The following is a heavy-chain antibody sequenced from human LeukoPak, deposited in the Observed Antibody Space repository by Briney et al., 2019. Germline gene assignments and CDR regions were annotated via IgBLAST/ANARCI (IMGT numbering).Heavy chain of an antibody. D-gene: IGHD3-10*02. J-gene: IGHJ4*02. CDR1: GLTFSSYA. CDR3: ARERDTYVTYYFDY. Sequence: GGSLRLSCAASGLTFSSYAMHWVRQAPGKGLEWVAVISYDGSNKYYADSVKGRFTISRDNSKNTLYLQMNSLRAEDTAVYYCARERDTYVTYYFDYWGQGTLVTVSS. CDR2: ISYDGSNK. V-gene: IGHV3-30-3*01.